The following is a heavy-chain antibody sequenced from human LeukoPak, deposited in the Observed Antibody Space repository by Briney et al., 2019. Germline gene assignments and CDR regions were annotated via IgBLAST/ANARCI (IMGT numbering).Heavy chain of an antibody. D-gene: IGHD3-16*02. CDR3: ARDYHDYVWGSHRFSHFDY. CDR1: GFTLSSYW. CDR2: INSEGSST. V-gene: IGHV3-74*01. J-gene: IGHJ4*02. Sequence: GGSLRLSCAASGFTLSSYWMHWVRQAPGKGLVWVSRINSEGSSTSYADSVKGRFTISRDNAKNTLYLQMNSLRAEDTAVYYCARDYHDYVWGSHRFSHFDYWGQGTLVTVSS.